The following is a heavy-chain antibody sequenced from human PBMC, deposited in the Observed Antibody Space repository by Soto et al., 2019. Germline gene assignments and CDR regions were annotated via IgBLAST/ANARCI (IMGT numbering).Heavy chain of an antibody. V-gene: IGHV1-24*01. CDR3: ATVLLGSSWGTGYYYGLGV. CDR2: FDPEDGET. Sequence: KGLEWMGGFDPEDGETIYAQKFQGRVTMTEDTSTDTAYMELSSLRSEDTAVYYCATVLLGSSWGTGYYYGLGV. D-gene: IGHD6-13*01. J-gene: IGHJ6*01.